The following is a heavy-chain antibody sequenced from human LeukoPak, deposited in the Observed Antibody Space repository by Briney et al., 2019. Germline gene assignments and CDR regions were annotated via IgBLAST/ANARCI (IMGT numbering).Heavy chain of an antibody. V-gene: IGHV6-1*01. J-gene: IGHJ4*02. Sequence: SQTLSLTCAISGDSVSSNGAAWNWIRQSPSRGLEWLGRTYYRSQQWYSDYAPSVKGRITLNPDTSKDQFSLQLNSVTPEDTAVYYCGRETDFGVVTNWGQGTLVTVSS. CDR2: TYYRSQQWYS. CDR1: GDSVSSNGAA. CDR3: GRETDFGVVTN. D-gene: IGHD3-3*01.